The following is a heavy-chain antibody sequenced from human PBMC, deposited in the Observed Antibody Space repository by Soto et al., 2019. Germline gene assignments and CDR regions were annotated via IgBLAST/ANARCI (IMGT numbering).Heavy chain of an antibody. CDR1: GGSISSHY. Sequence: SETLSLTCTVSGGSISSHYWSWVRQAPGKGLEWIGHIYYRGSTSYNPSLRSRSTISVDTSNNQFSLKLNSVTAADTAVYYCARDGREAYRMDVWGQGNKVTVSS. J-gene: IGHJ6*02. CDR3: ARDGREAYRMDV. D-gene: IGHD1-26*01. CDR2: IYYRGST. V-gene: IGHV4-59*11.